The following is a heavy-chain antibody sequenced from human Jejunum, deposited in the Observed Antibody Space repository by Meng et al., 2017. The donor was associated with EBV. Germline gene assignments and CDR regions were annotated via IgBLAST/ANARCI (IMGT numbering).Heavy chain of an antibody. CDR1: GFTFSRFS. D-gene: IGHD2-8*02. Sequence: EVQLLESGGGLVQPGXCLRRSCSASGFTFSRFSMSWVRQAPGKGLEWVSNISPDGDETYYADSVKGRFTISRDNSKNRVFLQMNSLRAEDTAVYYCSDRALVGGLWGQGTLVTVSS. CDR3: SDRALVGGL. CDR2: ISPDGDET. J-gene: IGHJ4*02. V-gene: IGHV3-23*01.